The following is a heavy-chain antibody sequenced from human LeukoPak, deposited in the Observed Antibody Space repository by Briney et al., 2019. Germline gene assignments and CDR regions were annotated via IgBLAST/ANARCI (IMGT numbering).Heavy chain of an antibody. CDR1: GFTFNGYA. V-gene: IGHV3-23*01. CDR3: TKDLMTGFSSGWYFAY. J-gene: IGHJ4*02. Sequence: GGSLRLSCAGSGFTFNGYAFSWVRQAPGKGLEWVAVTSGSDDNTHYADSVKGRFTISRDNSEKRLFLQMNSLRPDDSALYHCTKDLMTGFSSGWYFAYWGQGTLVTVSS. CDR2: TSGSDDNT. D-gene: IGHD6-19*01.